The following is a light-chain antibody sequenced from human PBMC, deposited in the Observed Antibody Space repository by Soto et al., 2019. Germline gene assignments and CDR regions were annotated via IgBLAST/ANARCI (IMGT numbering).Light chain of an antibody. CDR3: QQSYDTPFT. J-gene: IGKJ3*01. CDR1: QSIGSY. V-gene: IGKV1-39*01. CDR2: GAS. Sequence: DIQMTQSPYSLSPSVGDSVSITCRASQSIGSYLNWYQYKSGEAPKLLIYGASTLQSGVPSRFSGSGSETEFTLTIGSLQPEDSATCFCQQSYDTPFTFGPGT.